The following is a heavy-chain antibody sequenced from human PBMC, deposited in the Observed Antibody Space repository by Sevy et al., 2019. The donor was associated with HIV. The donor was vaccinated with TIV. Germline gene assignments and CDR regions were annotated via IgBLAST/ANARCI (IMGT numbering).Heavy chain of an antibody. CDR3: ASSRFGITFGGVIVQNDAFDI. CDR1: GYTFTSYG. CDR2: ISAYNGNT. V-gene: IGHV1-18*01. D-gene: IGHD3-16*02. Sequence: ASVKVSCKASGYTFTSYGISWVRQAPGQGLEWMGWISAYNGNTNYAQKLQGRVTMTTDTSTSTAYMELRSLRSDDTAVYYCASSRFGITFGGVIVQNDAFDIWGQWTMVTVSS. J-gene: IGHJ3*02.